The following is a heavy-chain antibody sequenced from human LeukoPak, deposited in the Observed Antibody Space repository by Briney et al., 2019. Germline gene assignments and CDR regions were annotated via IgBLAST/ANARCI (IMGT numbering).Heavy chain of an antibody. D-gene: IGHD6-19*01. CDR3: ASSSGWSNDYFDY. Sequence: SQTLSLTCTVSAGSISSYYWSWIRQPPGKGLEWIGYIYYSGSTNYNPSLKSRVTISVDTSKNQFSLKLSSVTAADTAVYYCASSSGWSNDYFDYWGQGTLVTVSS. V-gene: IGHV4-59*01. CDR1: AGSISSYY. CDR2: IYYSGST. J-gene: IGHJ4*02.